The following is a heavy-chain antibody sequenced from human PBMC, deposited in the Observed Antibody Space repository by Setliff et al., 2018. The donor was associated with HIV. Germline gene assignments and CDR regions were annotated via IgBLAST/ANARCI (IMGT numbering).Heavy chain of an antibody. CDR2: IIPILGIA. V-gene: IGHV1-69*10. J-gene: IGHJ4*02. Sequence: GASVKVSCKASGGTFSSYAISWVRQAPGQGLEWMGGIIPILGIANYAQKFQGRVTITAVESMSTAYMELSSLRSEDTAVYYCARDYSPTFYYYDSSGTFDYWGQGTLVTVSS. CDR1: GGTFSSYA. D-gene: IGHD3-22*01. CDR3: ARDYSPTFYYYDSSGTFDY.